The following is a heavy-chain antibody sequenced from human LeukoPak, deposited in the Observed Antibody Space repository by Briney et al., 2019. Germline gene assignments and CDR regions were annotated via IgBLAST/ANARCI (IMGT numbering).Heavy chain of an antibody. J-gene: IGHJ4*02. CDR1: GFTVSSNY. V-gene: IGHV3-48*01. CDR2: ISSSSGTI. CDR3: ARGHWNYPFDY. Sequence: GGSLRLSCAASGFTVSSNYMSWVRQAPGKGLEWVSYISSSSGTIFYADSVKGRFTISRDNAKSSLYLQMNSLRAEDTAIYYCARGHWNYPFDYWGQGTLVTVSS. D-gene: IGHD1-7*01.